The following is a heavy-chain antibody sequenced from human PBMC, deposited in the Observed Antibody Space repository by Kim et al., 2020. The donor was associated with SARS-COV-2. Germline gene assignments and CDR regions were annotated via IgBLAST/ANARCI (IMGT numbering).Heavy chain of an antibody. Sequence: GGSLRLSCAASGFTFSNYNINWIRQAPGKGLEWVSHISASGSSTHHADSVKGRFTISRDNAKNSVYLQMNNLRDEDTAVYYCASGNGMNNYAEMWWGQGTLVTVSS. V-gene: IGHV3-48*02. D-gene: IGHD2-2*01. CDR1: GFTFSNYN. J-gene: IGHJ4*02. CDR2: ISASGSST. CDR3: ASGNGMNNYAEMW.